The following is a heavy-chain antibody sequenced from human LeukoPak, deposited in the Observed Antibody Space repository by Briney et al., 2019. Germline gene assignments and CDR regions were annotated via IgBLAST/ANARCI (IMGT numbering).Heavy chain of an antibody. J-gene: IGHJ6*02. CDR2: IWYDGSNK. Sequence: GGSLRLSCAASGFNFSSYGMHWVRQAPGKGLEWVAFIWYDGSNKYYADSVKGRFTISRDNSKNTLYLQMNSLRAEDTAVYYCARVRSSWSRTNYYYYGMDVWGQGTTVTVSS. CDR3: ARVRSSWSRTNYYYYGMDV. V-gene: IGHV3-33*01. D-gene: IGHD6-13*01. CDR1: GFNFSSYG.